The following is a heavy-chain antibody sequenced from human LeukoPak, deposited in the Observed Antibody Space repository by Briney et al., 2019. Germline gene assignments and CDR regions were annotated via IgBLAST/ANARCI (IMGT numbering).Heavy chain of an antibody. D-gene: IGHD6-19*01. CDR1: GFTVNKYG. Sequence: GKTLRLFCTTCGFTVNKYGMHWARQAPGKGLEWVALIYYDESNKHYADSVKGRFTISRDDSKSTVYLQMNSLRAEDTAVYYCAKDRGSGWNNWFDPWGQGTLVTVSS. V-gene: IGHV3-33*06. J-gene: IGHJ5*02. CDR3: AKDRGSGWNNWFDP. CDR2: IYYDESNK.